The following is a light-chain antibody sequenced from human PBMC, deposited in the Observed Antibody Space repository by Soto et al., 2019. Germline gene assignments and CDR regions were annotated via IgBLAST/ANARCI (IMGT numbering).Light chain of an antibody. Sequence: DIQMTQSPSTLSGSVGDRVTITCRASQTISSWLAWYQQKPGKAPKLLIYKASTLKSGVPSRFSGSGYGTELTITISSLQPDDFATYYCQHYNSYSEAFGQGTKVELK. J-gene: IGKJ1*01. CDR3: QHYNSYSEA. CDR2: KAS. V-gene: IGKV1-5*03. CDR1: QTISSW.